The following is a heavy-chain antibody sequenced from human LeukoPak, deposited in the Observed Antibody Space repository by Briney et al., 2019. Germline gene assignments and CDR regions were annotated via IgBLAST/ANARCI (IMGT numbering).Heavy chain of an antibody. J-gene: IGHJ4*02. D-gene: IGHD6-6*01. CDR2: IYPGGSDT. Sequence: GESLKISCKGSGYSFTSYWIGWVRQMPGKGLEWMGIIYPGGSDTRYSPSFQGQVAISADKSISTAYLQWSSLKASDTAMYYCARLRLSSSSDYFDYWGQGTLVTVSS. CDR1: GYSFTSYW. CDR3: ARLRLSSSSDYFDY. V-gene: IGHV5-51*01.